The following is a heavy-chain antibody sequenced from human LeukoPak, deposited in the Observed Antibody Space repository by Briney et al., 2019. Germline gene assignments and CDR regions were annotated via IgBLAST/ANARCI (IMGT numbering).Heavy chain of an antibody. CDR2: INHSGST. J-gene: IGHJ4*02. CDR1: GGSFSGYY. CDR3: ARLLVDTAMVRFDY. V-gene: IGHV4-34*01. D-gene: IGHD5-18*01. Sequence: SETLSLTCAVYGGSFSGYYWSWIRQPPGKGLEWIGEINHSGSTNYNPSLKSRVTISVDTSKNQFSLKLSSVTAADTAVYYCARLLVDTAMVRFDYWGQGTLVTVSS.